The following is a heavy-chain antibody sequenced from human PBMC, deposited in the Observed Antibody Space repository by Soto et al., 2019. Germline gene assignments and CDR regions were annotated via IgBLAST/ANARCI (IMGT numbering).Heavy chain of an antibody. Sequence: KPSETLSLTCAVSGYSISSGYYWGWIRQPPGKGLEWIGSIYHSGSTYYNPSLKSRVTISVDTSKNQFSLKLSSVTAADTAVYYCARDIAAPPSFDYWGQGTLVTVSS. CDR2: IYHSGST. CDR1: GYSISSGYY. V-gene: IGHV4-38-2*02. CDR3: ARDIAAPPSFDY. D-gene: IGHD6-13*01. J-gene: IGHJ4*02.